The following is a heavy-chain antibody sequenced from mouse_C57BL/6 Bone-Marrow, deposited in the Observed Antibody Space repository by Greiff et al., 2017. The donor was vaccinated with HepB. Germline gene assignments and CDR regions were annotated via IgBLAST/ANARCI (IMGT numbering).Heavy chain of an antibody. J-gene: IGHJ4*01. V-gene: IGHV1-59*01. CDR2: IDPSDSYT. CDR3: ARENYYGRDY. CDR1: GYTFTSYW. Sequence: QVQLKQSGAELVRPGTSVKLSCKASGYTFTSYWMHWVKQRPGQGLEWIGVIDPSDSYTNYNQKFKGKATLTVDTSSSTAYMQLSSLTSEDSAVYYCARENYYGRDYWGQGTSVTVSS.